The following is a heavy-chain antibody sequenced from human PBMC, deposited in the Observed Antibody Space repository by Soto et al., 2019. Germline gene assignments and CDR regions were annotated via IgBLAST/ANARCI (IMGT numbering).Heavy chain of an antibody. CDR1: GGTFSSYA. CDR2: IIPIFGTA. CDR3: AGPRGYSYGQYYFYY. J-gene: IGHJ4*02. Sequence: SVKVSCKASGGTFSSYAISWVRQAPGQGLEWMGGIIPIFGTANYAQKFQGRVTITADESTSTAYMELSSLRSEDTAVYYCAGPRGYSYGQYYFYYWGQGTLVTVSS. V-gene: IGHV1-69*13. D-gene: IGHD5-18*01.